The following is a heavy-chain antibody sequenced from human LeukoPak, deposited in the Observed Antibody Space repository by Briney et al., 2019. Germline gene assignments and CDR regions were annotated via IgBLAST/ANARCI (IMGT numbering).Heavy chain of an antibody. D-gene: IGHD1-26*01. V-gene: IGHV4-34*01. CDR2: INHSGST. CDR3: ARRGYSGSYFV. CDR1: GGSFSGYY. J-gene: IGHJ6*04. Sequence: SETLSLTCAVYGGSFSGYYWSWIRQPPGKGLEWIGEINHSGSTNYNPSLKSRVTISVDTSKNQFSLKLSSVTAADTAVYYCARRGYSGSYFVWGKGTTVTASS.